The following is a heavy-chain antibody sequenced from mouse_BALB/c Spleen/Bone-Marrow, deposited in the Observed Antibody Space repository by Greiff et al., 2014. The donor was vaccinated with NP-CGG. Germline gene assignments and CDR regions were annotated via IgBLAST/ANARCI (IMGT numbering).Heavy chain of an antibody. J-gene: IGHJ3*01. Sequence: QVQLQQSGAELAKPGASVKMSCKASGYTFTSYWVHWVKQRPGQGLEWIGYINPSTGYTEYNQKFKDKATLTADKSSSTAYMQLSSVTQEDSAFYYCTRSATMIFAYWGQGTLVTVSA. CDR3: TRSATMIFAY. D-gene: IGHD2-4*01. CDR2: INPSTGYT. CDR1: GYTFTSYW. V-gene: IGHV1-7*01.